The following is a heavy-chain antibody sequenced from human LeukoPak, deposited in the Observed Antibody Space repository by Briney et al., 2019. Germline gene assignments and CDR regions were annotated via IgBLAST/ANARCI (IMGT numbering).Heavy chain of an antibody. J-gene: IGHJ4*02. CDR2: IYYTGST. D-gene: IGHD3-22*01. Sequence: SETLSLTCTVSGGSVSDYYWSWIRQSPGKGLEWIGYIYYTGSTSYNPSLRSRVTMSADTSKNQFSLKLSSVTAADTAVYYCARADSSGYSGLFDYWGQGTLVTVSS. V-gene: IGHV4-59*02. CDR1: GGSVSDYY. CDR3: ARADSSGYSGLFDY.